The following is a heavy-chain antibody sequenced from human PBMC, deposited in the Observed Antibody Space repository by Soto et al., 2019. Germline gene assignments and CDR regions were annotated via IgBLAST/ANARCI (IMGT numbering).Heavy chain of an antibody. CDR3: ARAPPGPSPRWVL. D-gene: IGHD3-10*01. CDR2: IYPTGST. Sequence: PAEALSLTCAVSGVSISSGCYSWSWIRPSPEKGLEWLGCIYPTGSTYYHPSLKSRVTISIDTSRNQFSLNLTSVTAADTAVYYCARAPPGPSPRWVLWGQGTTVTVSS. V-gene: IGHV4-30-2*06. J-gene: IGHJ6*02. CDR1: GVSISSGCYS.